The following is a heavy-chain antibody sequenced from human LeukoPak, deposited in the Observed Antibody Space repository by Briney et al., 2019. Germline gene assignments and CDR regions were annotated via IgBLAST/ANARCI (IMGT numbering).Heavy chain of an antibody. Sequence: ASVKVSCKASGYTFTGYYLHWVRQAPVQGLEWMGWLNPISGVPGSAQKFQGRVTMTRDKSISTVYMELSRLTSDDTAIYFCARVGSSGWYHWFDPWGQGTLVTVSS. CDR2: LNPISGVP. J-gene: IGHJ5*02. CDR1: GYTFTGYY. D-gene: IGHD6-19*01. V-gene: IGHV1-2*02. CDR3: ARVGSSGWYHWFDP.